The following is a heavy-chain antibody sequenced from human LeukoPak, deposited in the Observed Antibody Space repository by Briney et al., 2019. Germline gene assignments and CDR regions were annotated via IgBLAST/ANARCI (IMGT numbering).Heavy chain of an antibody. Sequence: ASVKVSCKASGYTFSGYYMHWVRQAPGQGLEWMGWINPNSGGTNYAQKVQGRVTMTRDTSISTAYMELSRLTSDDTALYSCARGQLVDWGQGTLVTVSS. CDR1: GYTFSGYY. CDR2: INPNSGGT. CDR3: ARGQLVD. J-gene: IGHJ4*01. V-gene: IGHV1-2*02.